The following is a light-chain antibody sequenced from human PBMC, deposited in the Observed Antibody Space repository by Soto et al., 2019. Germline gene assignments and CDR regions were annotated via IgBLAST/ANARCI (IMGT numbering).Light chain of an antibody. J-gene: IGKJ5*01. V-gene: IGKV3-11*01. CDR1: QSITNY. CDR2: ATS. Sequence: EIVLQQSLATLSLSPGDCSSLSCRASQSITNYVGWYQQKPGQANRLLIYATSNRATGIPARFSGSGSGTDFTLTISSLEPEDFSVYYCKQRYSWPVTVGQGTRLEIK. CDR3: KQRYSWPVT.